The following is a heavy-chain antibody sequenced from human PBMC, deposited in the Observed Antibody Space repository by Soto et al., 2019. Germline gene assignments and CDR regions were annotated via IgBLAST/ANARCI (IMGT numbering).Heavy chain of an antibody. V-gene: IGHV4-4*07. D-gene: IGHD3-10*01. CDR2: IYTSGST. CDR3: ARDYYASGRLDY. Sequence: ETLSLTCIVSGDSISTYYWSWIRQPAGKGLEWIGRIYTSGSTNYNPSLKSRVTMSVDTSNNQFSLKLSSVTAADTAVYYCARDYYASGRLDYWGQGTLVTVSS. J-gene: IGHJ4*02. CDR1: GDSISTYY.